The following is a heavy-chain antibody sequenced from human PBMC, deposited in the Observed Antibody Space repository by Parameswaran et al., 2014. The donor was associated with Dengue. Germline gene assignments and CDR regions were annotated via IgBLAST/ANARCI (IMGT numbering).Heavy chain of an antibody. CDR3: ARQHPPGYDSSGYYLSPVGYFQH. Sequence: WVRQAPGQGLEWMGWISAYNGNTNYAQKLQGRVTMTTDTSTSTAYMELRSLRSDDTAVYYCARQHPPGYDSSGYYLSPVGYFQHWGQGTLVTVSS. D-gene: IGHD3-22*01. J-gene: IGHJ1*01. V-gene: IGHV1-18*01. CDR2: ISAYNGNT.